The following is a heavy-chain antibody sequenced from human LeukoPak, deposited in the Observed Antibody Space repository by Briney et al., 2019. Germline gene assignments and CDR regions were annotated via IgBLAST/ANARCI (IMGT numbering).Heavy chain of an antibody. J-gene: IGHJ4*02. V-gene: IGHV3-23*01. D-gene: IGHD2-21*01. Sequence: GALRLSCAASGFTFSGYAMSWVRQAPGQELEWVSTISGGDVSTYYADSVKGRFTISRDNSQNTLSLQMNSLRAEDTAVYYCAKSRGGASASLHYWGQGTLVAISS. CDR1: GFTFSGYA. CDR3: AKSRGGASASLHY. CDR2: ISGGDVST.